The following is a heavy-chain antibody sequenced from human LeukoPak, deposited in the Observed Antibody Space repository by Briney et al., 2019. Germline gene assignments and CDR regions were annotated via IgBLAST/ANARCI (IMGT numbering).Heavy chain of an antibody. D-gene: IGHD4-17*01. J-gene: IGHJ6*02. V-gene: IGHV1-18*01. Sequence: ASVKVSCKASGYTFTSYGISWVRQAPGQGLEWMGWISAYNGNTNYAQKLHGRVTMTTDTSTSTAYMELRSLRSDDTAVYYCAREGDYGDYRVYYYGMDVWGQGTTVTVSS. CDR2: ISAYNGNT. CDR3: AREGDYGDYRVYYYGMDV. CDR1: GYTFTSYG.